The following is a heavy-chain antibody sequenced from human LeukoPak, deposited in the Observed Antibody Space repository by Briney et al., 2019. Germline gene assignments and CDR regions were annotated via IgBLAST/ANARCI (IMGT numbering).Heavy chain of an antibody. CDR1: GGSISSHY. D-gene: IGHD3-10*01. CDR2: IYYSGST. CDR3: ARGVYAMVRGTSGIGYYYYYYMDV. J-gene: IGHJ6*03. Sequence: SETLSLTCTVSGGSISSHYWSWIRQPPGKGLEWIGYIYYSGSTNYNPSLKSRVTMSVDTSKNHFSLRLSSVTAADTAVYYCARGVYAMVRGTSGIGYYYYYYMDVWGKGTTVTVSS. V-gene: IGHV4-59*11.